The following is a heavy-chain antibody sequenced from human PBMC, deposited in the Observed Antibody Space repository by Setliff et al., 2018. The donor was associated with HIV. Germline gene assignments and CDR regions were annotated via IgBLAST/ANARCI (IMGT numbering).Heavy chain of an antibody. J-gene: IGHJ4*02. CDR1: GFILSNYW. CDR3: ARDEGSSYGHTYFDY. V-gene: IGHV3-7*01. CDR2: IKQDGSEK. D-gene: IGHD5-18*01. Sequence: QPGGSLRLSCAASGFILSNYWMSWVRQAPGKGLEWVANIKQDGSEKYYLDSVKGRFTISRDNAKSSLSLQINNLRAEDTAVYYCARDEGSSYGHTYFDYWGQGALVTVST.